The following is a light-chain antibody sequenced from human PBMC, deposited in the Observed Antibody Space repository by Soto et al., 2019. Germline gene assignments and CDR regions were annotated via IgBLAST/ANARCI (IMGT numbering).Light chain of an antibody. CDR1: QTISGF. CDR2: AAS. Sequence: DIHMTQSPSSLSASGGDRVAITFRASQTISGFLNWYQQKPGEAPKLLIYAASTLQSGVPSRFSGSGSGTDFTLTISSLQPEDFATYYCQQSYIAPLTFGGGTKVDIK. J-gene: IGKJ4*01. V-gene: IGKV1-39*01. CDR3: QQSYIAPLT.